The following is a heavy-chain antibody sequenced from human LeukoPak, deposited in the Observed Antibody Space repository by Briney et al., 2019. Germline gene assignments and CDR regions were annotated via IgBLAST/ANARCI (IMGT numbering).Heavy chain of an antibody. J-gene: IGHJ3*02. CDR3: ARVSGITMIVVVQSDGFDI. Sequence: SETLSLTCTVSGGSISSYYWSWIRQPPGRGLEWIGSIYHSGSTYYNPSLKSRVTISVDTSKNQFSLKLSSVTAADTAVYYCARVSGITMIVVVQSDGFDIWGQGTMVSVSS. CDR2: IYHSGST. D-gene: IGHD3-22*01. CDR1: GGSISSYY. V-gene: IGHV4-59*12.